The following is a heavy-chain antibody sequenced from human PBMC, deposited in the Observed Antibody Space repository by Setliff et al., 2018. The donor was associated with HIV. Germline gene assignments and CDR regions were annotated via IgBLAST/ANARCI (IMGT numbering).Heavy chain of an antibody. J-gene: IGHJ6*03. CDR3: ARSQGIGNYYMDV. V-gene: IGHV3-20*04. Sequence: AGGSLRLSCAASGFTFDNYDMNWVRQAPGKGLEWVSSINWNGGGTSYADSVKGRFTISRDDATNSLFLQVNSLRDEDTAVYYCARSQGIGNYYMDVWGTGTTVTVSS. D-gene: IGHD2-15*01. CDR2: INWNGGGT. CDR1: GFTFDNYD.